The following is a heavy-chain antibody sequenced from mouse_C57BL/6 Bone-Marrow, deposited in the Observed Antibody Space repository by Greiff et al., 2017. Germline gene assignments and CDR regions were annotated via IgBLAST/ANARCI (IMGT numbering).Heavy chain of an antibody. CDR2: IDPEDGET. V-gene: IGHV14-2*01. J-gene: IGHJ3*01. CDR1: GFNIKDYY. CDR3: ARGAFAY. Sequence: EVKLMESGAELVKPGASVKLSCTASGFNIKDYYMHWVKQRTEQGLEWIGRIDPEDGETEYAPKLQGKATITADTSSNTAYLQLSSLTSEDTAIYYCARGAFAYWGQGTLVTVSA.